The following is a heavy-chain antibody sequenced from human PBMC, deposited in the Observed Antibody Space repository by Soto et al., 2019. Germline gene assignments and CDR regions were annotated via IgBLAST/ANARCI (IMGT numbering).Heavy chain of an antibody. CDR3: ARHGLLWFGELLVDY. CDR1: GGSISSYY. V-gene: IGHV4-59*08. Sequence: SEALSLTCTVSGGSISSYYWSWVRQPPGKGLEWIGYIYYSGSTNYNPSLKSRVTISVDTSKNQFSLKLSSVTAADTAVYYCARHGLLWFGELLVDYWGQGTLVTVS. CDR2: IYYSGST. D-gene: IGHD3-10*01. J-gene: IGHJ4*02.